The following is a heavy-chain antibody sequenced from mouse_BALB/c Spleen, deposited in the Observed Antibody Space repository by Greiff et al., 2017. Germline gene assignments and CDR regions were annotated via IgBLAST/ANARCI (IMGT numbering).Heavy chain of an antibody. Sequence: EVKLMESGPGLVKPSQSLSLTCSVTGYSITSGYYWNWIRQFPGNKLEWMGYISYDGSNNYNPSLKNRISITRDTSKNQFFLKLNSVTTEDTATYYCARGLYYGSSYAYWGQGTLVTVSA. CDR3: ARGLYYGSSYAY. CDR2: ISYDGSN. D-gene: IGHD1-1*01. CDR1: GYSITSGYY. J-gene: IGHJ3*01. V-gene: IGHV3-6*02.